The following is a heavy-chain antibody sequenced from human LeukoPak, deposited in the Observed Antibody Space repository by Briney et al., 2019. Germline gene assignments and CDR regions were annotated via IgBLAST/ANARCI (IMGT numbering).Heavy chain of an antibody. Sequence: GGSLRLSCAASGFTVSTNYMRWVRQAPGKGLEWVSVICSGGRTYYADSVKGRFTISRDNSKDTLYLQMNSLRAEDTAVYYCARESNSGYYLSYWGQGTLVTVSS. CDR2: ICSGGRT. J-gene: IGHJ4*02. V-gene: IGHV3-66*01. CDR1: GFTVSTNY. CDR3: ARESNSGYYLSY. D-gene: IGHD3-22*01.